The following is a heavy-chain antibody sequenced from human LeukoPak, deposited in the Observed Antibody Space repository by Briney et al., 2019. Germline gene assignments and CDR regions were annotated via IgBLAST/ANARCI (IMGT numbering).Heavy chain of an antibody. V-gene: IGHV3-74*01. CDR2: INGDGSWT. J-gene: IGHJ4*02. D-gene: IGHD2/OR15-2a*01. CDR3: VSFYETY. Sequence: RPGGSLRLSCAASGNYWMHWVRQAPGKGLVWVSHINGDGSWTSCADSVKGRFTISKDNAKNMVYLQMNSLRAEDTAVYYCVSFYETYWGRGTLVTVSS. CDR1: GNYW.